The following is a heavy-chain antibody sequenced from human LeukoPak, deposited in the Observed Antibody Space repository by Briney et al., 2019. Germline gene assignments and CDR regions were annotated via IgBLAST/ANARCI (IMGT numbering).Heavy chain of an antibody. D-gene: IGHD3-22*01. CDR2: IWYDGSNK. V-gene: IGHV3-33*01. CDR1: GFTFSSYG. J-gene: IGHJ4*02. Sequence: GGSLRLPCAASGFTFSSYGMHWVRQAPGKGLEWVAVIWYDGSNKYYADSVKGRFTISRDNSKSTLYLQMNSLRAEDTAVYYCAREYYDSSGYQYYFDYWGQGTLVTVSS. CDR3: AREYYDSSGYQYYFDY.